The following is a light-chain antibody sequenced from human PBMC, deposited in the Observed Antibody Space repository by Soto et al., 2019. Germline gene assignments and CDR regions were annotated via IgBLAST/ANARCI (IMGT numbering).Light chain of an antibody. CDR2: ATS. Sequence: DIQLTQSHSSLSASVGDRVPITCRASQAISSYLAWYKQKPGKVPELLFYATSTLQSGAPSRFSGSGSGTDFTLTISSLQPEDVATYYCHKYNHAPTFGGGTKVEIK. CDR3: HKYNHAPT. V-gene: IGKV1-27*01. J-gene: IGKJ4*01. CDR1: QAISSY.